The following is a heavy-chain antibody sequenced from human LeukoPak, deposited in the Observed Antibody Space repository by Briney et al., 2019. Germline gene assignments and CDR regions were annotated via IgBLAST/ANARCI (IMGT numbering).Heavy chain of an antibody. CDR3: ARDTAMAYYYFDY. CDR2: IYSGGST. D-gene: IGHD5-18*01. Sequence: GSLRLSCAASGFTVSSNYMSWVRQAPGKGLEWVSVIYSGGSTYYADSVKGRFTISRDNSKNTLYLQMNSLRAEDTAVYYCARDTAMAYYYFDYWGQGTLVTVSS. J-gene: IGHJ4*02. V-gene: IGHV3-66*01. CDR1: GFTVSSNY.